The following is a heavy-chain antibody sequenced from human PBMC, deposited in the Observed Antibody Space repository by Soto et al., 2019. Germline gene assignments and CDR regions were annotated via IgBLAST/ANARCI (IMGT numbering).Heavy chain of an antibody. V-gene: IGHV4-34*01. CDR2: INHSGST. D-gene: IGHD6-6*01. CDR1: GGSFSGYY. Sequence: PSETLSLTCAVYGGSFSGYYWSWIRQPPGKGLEWIGEINHSGSTNYNPSLKSRVTISVDTSKNQFSLKLSSVTAADTAVYYCASGVYSSSFLEYYYYGMDVWGQGTTVTV. J-gene: IGHJ6*02. CDR3: ASGVYSSSFLEYYYYGMDV.